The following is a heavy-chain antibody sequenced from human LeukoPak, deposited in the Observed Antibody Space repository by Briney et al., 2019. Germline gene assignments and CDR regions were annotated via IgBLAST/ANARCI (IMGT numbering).Heavy chain of an antibody. D-gene: IGHD3-10*01. Sequence: KASETLSLTCAVYGGSLSGYYWSWLRQPPGKGLEWTGEINHSGSTNYNPSLKSRVTISVDTSSNHFSLNLSSVTAPHTAVYYCASQWFGELLGGDAFDIWGQGTMVTVSS. J-gene: IGHJ3*02. V-gene: IGHV4-34*01. CDR1: GGSLSGYY. CDR2: INHSGST. CDR3: ASQWFGELLGGDAFDI.